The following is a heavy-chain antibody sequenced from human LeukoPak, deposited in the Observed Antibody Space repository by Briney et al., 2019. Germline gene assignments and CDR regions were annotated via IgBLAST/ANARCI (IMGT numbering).Heavy chain of an antibody. CDR1: GITLSNYG. CDR3: AKRGVVIRVILVGFHKEAYYFDS. V-gene: IGHV3-23*01. J-gene: IGHJ4*02. Sequence: GGSLRLSCAVSGITLSNYGMSWVRQAPGKGLEWVAGISDSGGRTNYADSVKGRFTISRDNPKNTLYLQMNSLRAEDTAVYFCAKRGVVIRVILVGFHKEAYYFDSRAREPWSPSPQ. CDR2: ISDSGGRT. D-gene: IGHD3-22*01.